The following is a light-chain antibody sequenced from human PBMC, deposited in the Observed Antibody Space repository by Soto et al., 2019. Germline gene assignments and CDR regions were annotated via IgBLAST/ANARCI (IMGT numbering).Light chain of an antibody. CDR3: QQYDNMPTST. CDR2: GAS. Sequence: EVGMTQSPGTRAVSPGERATLSCRASQSIGSNLAWYQQKPGQAPRLLIYGASSRATGIPNRFSGSGSGTEFTLTITTQQSDHLAVYSCQQYDNMPTSTFGEGTKMDIK. CDR1: QSIGSN. V-gene: IGKV3D-15*01. J-gene: IGKJ4*01.